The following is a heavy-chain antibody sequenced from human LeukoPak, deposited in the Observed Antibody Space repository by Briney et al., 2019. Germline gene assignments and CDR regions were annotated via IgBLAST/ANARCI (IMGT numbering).Heavy chain of an antibody. J-gene: IGHJ4*02. Sequence: ASVKVSCKTSGYTFTGYYIHWVRQAPGQGLEWMGWINPNSGDTNYAQKFQGRVSMTGDTSISTAYMELSRLRSDDTAVYYCATSHCSGGSCYPFDYWGQGTLVTVSS. D-gene: IGHD2-15*01. CDR3: ATSHCSGGSCYPFDY. V-gene: IGHV1-2*02. CDR1: GYTFTGYY. CDR2: INPNSGDT.